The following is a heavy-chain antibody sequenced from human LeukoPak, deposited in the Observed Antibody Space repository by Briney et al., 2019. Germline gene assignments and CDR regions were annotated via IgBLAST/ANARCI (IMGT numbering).Heavy chain of an antibody. CDR2: INPNSGGT. Sequence: ASVKVSCKASGYTFTGYYMRWVRQAPGQGLEWMGWINPNSGGTNYAQKFQGRVTMTRDTSISTAYMELSRLRSDDTAVYYCARVLEAPAVAFDPWGQGTLVTVSS. D-gene: IGHD6-19*01. J-gene: IGHJ5*02. CDR1: GYTFTGYY. V-gene: IGHV1-2*02. CDR3: ARVLEAPAVAFDP.